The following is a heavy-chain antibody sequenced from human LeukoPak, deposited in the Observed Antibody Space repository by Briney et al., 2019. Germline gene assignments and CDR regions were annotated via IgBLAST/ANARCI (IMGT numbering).Heavy chain of an antibody. J-gene: IGHJ5*02. D-gene: IGHD3-3*01. CDR1: GFTFSSYA. Sequence: PGGSLRPSCAASGFTFSSYAMSWVRQAPGKGLEWVSAISGSGGSTYYADSVKGRFTISRDNSKNTLYLQMNSLRAEDTAVYYCANPYYDFWSGENWFDPWGQGTLVTVSS. CDR2: ISGSGGST. V-gene: IGHV3-23*01. CDR3: ANPYYDFWSGENWFDP.